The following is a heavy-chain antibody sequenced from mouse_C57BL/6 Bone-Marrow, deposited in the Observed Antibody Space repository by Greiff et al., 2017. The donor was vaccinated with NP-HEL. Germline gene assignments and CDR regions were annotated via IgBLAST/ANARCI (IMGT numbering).Heavy chain of an antibody. Sequence: VQLKESGPELVKPGASVKISCKASGYSFTGYYMNWVKQSPEKSLEWIGEINPSTGGTTYNQKFKAKAPLTVDKSSSTAYMQLKSLTSEDSAVYYCARDYYVSSYPLWYFDVWGTGTTVTVSS. J-gene: IGHJ1*03. D-gene: IGHD1-1*01. CDR3: ARDYYVSSYPLWYFDV. CDR2: INPSTGGT. CDR1: GYSFTGYY. V-gene: IGHV1-42*01.